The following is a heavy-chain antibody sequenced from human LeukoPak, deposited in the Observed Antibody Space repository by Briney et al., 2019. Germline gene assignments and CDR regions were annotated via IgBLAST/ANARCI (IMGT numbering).Heavy chain of an antibody. Sequence: SQTLSLTCTVSGGSISSGSYYWSWIRQPAGKGLEWIGRIYTSGSTNYNPSLKSRVTISVDTSKNQFSLKLSSVTAADTAVYYCARDELLTLFDYWGQGTLVTVSS. CDR3: ARDELLTLFDY. CDR1: GGSISSGSYY. D-gene: IGHD2-15*01. V-gene: IGHV4-61*02. CDR2: IYTSGST. J-gene: IGHJ4*02.